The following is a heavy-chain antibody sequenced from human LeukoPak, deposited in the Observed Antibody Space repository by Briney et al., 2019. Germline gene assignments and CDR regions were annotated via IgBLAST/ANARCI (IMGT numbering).Heavy chain of an antibody. CDR3: ARIVGATLFDY. V-gene: IGHV4-39*01. Sequence: SETLSLTCTVSGGSISSSSYYWGWIRQPPGKGLVWIGSIYYSGSTYYNPSLMSRVTISVDTSKHQFSLKLSSVTAADTAVYYCARIVGATLFDYWGQGTLVTVSS. J-gene: IGHJ4*02. CDR1: GGSISSSSYY. D-gene: IGHD1-26*01. CDR2: IYYSGST.